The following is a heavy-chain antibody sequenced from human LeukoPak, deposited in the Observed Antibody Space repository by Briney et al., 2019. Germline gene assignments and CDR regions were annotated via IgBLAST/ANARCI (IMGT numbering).Heavy chain of an antibody. Sequence: PGGSLRLSCAASGFTFSSYAMSWVRQAPGKGLEWVSATSGSGGSTYYADSVKGRFTISRDNSKNTLYLQMNSLRAEDTAVYYCAKSPSYCGGDCYYYFDYWGQGTLVTVSS. CDR2: TSGSGGST. J-gene: IGHJ4*02. V-gene: IGHV3-23*01. CDR3: AKSPSYCGGDCYYYFDY. D-gene: IGHD2-21*02. CDR1: GFTFSSYA.